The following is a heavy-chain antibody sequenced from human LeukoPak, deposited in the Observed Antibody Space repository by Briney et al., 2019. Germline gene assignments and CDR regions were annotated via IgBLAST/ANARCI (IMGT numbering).Heavy chain of an antibody. J-gene: IGHJ4*02. CDR2: MNPKSGNT. Sequence: ASVKVSCKASGYTFTSYDINWVREATGQGVEWMGWMNPKSGNTGYAQKFQGRVTMTRNTSISTAYMELSSLRSEDTAVYYCARNTINSSGYRLYYWGQGTLVTVSS. CDR1: GYTFTSYD. D-gene: IGHD3-22*01. CDR3: ARNTINSSGYRLYY. V-gene: IGHV1-8*01.